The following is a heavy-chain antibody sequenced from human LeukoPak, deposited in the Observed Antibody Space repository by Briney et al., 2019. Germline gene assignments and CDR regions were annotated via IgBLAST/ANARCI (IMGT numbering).Heavy chain of an antibody. V-gene: IGHV4-34*01. D-gene: IGHD3-3*01. CDR2: INHSGST. CDR1: GGSISSYY. CDR3: ARRDYDFWSGYYKPRNWFDP. Sequence: SETLSLTCTVSGGSISSYYWSWIRQPPGKGLEWIGEINHSGSTNYNPSLKSRVTISVDTSKNQFSLKLSSVTAADTAVYYCARRDYDFWSGYYKPRNWFDPWGQGTLVTVSS. J-gene: IGHJ5*02.